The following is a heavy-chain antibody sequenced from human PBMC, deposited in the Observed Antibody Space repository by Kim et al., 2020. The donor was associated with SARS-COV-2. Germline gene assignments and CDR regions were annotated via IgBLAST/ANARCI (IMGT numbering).Heavy chain of an antibody. Sequence: SETLSLTCTVSGGSISSSSYYWGWIRQPPGKGLEWIGSIYYSGSTYYNPSLKSRVTISVDTSKNQFSLKLSSVTAADTAVYYCARHVRSGYYYWPFTNDYWGQGTLVTVSS. V-gene: IGHV4-39*01. CDR3: ARHVRSGYYYWPFTNDY. J-gene: IGHJ4*02. CDR2: IYYSGST. D-gene: IGHD3-22*01. CDR1: GGSISSSSYY.